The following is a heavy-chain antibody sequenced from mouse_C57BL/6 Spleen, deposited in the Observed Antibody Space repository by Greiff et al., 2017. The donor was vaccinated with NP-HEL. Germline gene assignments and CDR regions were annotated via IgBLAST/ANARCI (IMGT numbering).Heavy chain of an antibody. CDR2: IHPNSGST. Sequence: QVQLQQPGAELVKPGASVKLSCKASGYTFTSYWMHWVKQRPGQGLEWIGMIHPNSGSTNYNEKFKSKATLTVDKSSSTAYMQLSSLTSEDSAVYYCARKRREIYYGWFAYWGQGTLVTVSA. V-gene: IGHV1-64*01. CDR1: GYTFTSYW. D-gene: IGHD1-1*01. J-gene: IGHJ3*01. CDR3: ARKRREIYYGWFAY.